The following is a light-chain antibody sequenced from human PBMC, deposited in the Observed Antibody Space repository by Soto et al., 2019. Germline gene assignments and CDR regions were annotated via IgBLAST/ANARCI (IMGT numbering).Light chain of an antibody. CDR3: QQYDNLPPLT. Sequence: DIQMTQSPSSLSASVGDRVTITCQASQDISNYLNWYQQKPGKAPKLLIYDAANLATGVPSRFSGSGSGTDCIFTINRLQPEDTATDYRQQYDNLPPLTFGGGTKVEIK. J-gene: IGKJ4*01. CDR1: QDISNY. CDR2: DAA. V-gene: IGKV1-33*01.